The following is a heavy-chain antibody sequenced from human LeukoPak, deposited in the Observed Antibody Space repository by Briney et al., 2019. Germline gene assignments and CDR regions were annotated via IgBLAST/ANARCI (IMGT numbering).Heavy chain of an antibody. CDR1: GGSISSSSYY. D-gene: IGHD3-3*01. CDR3: ASSITLFGVVIRFDY. V-gene: IGHV4-39*01. Sequence: PSETLSLTCTVSGGSISSSSYYWGWNRQPPGKGLEWIGSIYYSGSTYYNPSLKSRVTISVDTSKNQFSLKLSSVTAADTAVYYCASSITLFGVVIRFDYWGQGTLVTVSS. J-gene: IGHJ4*02. CDR2: IYYSGST.